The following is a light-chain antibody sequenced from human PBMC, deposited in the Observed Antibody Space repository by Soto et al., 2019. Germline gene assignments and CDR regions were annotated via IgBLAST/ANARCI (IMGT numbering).Light chain of an antibody. V-gene: IGKV2-28*01. Sequence: DLVMTQSPLSLPATPGEPASISCRSSQSLLHSNGYNYLDWYLRKPGQSPQLLIYSGSNRATGVPDRFSGSGSGTDVTLKISRVEAEDFGSYYGMRAVQTPRNFGPGTKLEIK. CDR2: SGS. J-gene: IGKJ2*01. CDR3: MRAVQTPRN. CDR1: QSLLHSNGYNY.